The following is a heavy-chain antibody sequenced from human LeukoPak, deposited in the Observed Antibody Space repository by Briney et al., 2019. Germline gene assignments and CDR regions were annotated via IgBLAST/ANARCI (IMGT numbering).Heavy chain of an antibody. V-gene: IGHV3-66*01. D-gene: IGHD4-17*01. CDR3: AKDRNDFGDYRIFDY. Sequence: GGSLRLSCAASGFTISSNYMTWVRQIPGKGLEWVSVFYGDGRTFYADPVKGRFTISRDNSKNTLYLQMNSLRAEDTAVYYCAKDRNDFGDYRIFDYWGQGTLVTVSS. J-gene: IGHJ4*02. CDR2: FYGDGRT. CDR1: GFTISSNY.